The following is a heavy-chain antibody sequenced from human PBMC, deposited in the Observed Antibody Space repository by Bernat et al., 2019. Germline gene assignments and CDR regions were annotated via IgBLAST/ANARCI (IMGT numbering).Heavy chain of an antibody. V-gene: IGHV3-48*03. D-gene: IGHD6-6*01. J-gene: IGHJ3*02. CDR2: ISSSGSTI. CDR1: GFTFSSYE. Sequence: EVQLVESGGGLVQPGGSLRLSCAASGFTFSSYEMNWVRQAPGKGLEWVSYISSSGSTIYYADSVKGRFTISSDNAKNSLYLQMNSLRAEDTAVYYCARGARDIAAPHHDAFDIWGQGTMVTVSS. CDR3: ARGARDIAAPHHDAFDI.